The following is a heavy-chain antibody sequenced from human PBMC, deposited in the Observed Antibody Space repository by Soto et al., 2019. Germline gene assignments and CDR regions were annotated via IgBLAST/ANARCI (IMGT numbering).Heavy chain of an antibody. CDR3: ARGDSGYDPLDY. CDR1: GGSISSSNW. CDR2: IYHSGST. V-gene: IGHV4-4*02. Sequence: QVQLQESGPGLVKPSGTLSLTCAVSGGSISSSNWWSWVRQPPGKGLEWIGEIYHSGSTNYNPSLKSRVXLXVXXSKNQFSLKLSSVTAADTAVYYCARGDSGYDPLDYWGQGTLVTVSS. J-gene: IGHJ4*02. D-gene: IGHD5-12*01.